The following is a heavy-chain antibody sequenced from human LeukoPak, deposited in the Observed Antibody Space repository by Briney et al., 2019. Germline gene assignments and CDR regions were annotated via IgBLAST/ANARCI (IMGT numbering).Heavy chain of an antibody. CDR2: IYTSGST. CDR1: GGSISSGSYY. D-gene: IGHD2/OR15-2a*01. J-gene: IGHJ4*02. Sequence: SETLSLTCTVSGGSISSGSYYWNWIRQSAGKGLEWIGHIYTSGSTNCNPSLKSRVTTSLDTSRNQFSLELNSVTAADTAVYYCARCTSTTCYNFDYWGQGTLVTVSS. CDR3: ARCTSTTCYNFDY. V-gene: IGHV4-61*09.